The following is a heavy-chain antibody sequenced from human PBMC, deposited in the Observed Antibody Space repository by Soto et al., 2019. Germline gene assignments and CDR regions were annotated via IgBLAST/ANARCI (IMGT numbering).Heavy chain of an antibody. CDR2: IYWNDGK. Sequence: GPTLVNPTQTLTLTCIFSGFSLRTSGVGVGWIRQPPGKALEWLGFIYWNDGKRYSPSLKSRLTITKDTSKNQVVLTMTNMDPVDTATYYCAKSGSSGWYGWFDPWGQGTLVTVSS. CDR3: AKSGSSGWYGWFDP. J-gene: IGHJ5*02. V-gene: IGHV2-5*01. CDR1: GFSLRTSGVG. D-gene: IGHD6-19*01.